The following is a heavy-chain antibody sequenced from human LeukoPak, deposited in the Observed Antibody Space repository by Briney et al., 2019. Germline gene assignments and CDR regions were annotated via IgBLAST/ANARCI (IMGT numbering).Heavy chain of an antibody. V-gene: IGHV5-51*01. Sequence: GESLKISCKGSGHSFTSYWIGWVRQPPGKGLEWMGIIYPGDSDTRYSPSFQGQVTISADKSISTAYLQWSSLKASDTAMYYCARHSGARLPRSHAFDIWGQGTMVTVSS. D-gene: IGHD4-11*01. CDR2: IYPGDSDT. CDR1: GHSFTSYW. CDR3: ARHSGARLPRSHAFDI. J-gene: IGHJ3*02.